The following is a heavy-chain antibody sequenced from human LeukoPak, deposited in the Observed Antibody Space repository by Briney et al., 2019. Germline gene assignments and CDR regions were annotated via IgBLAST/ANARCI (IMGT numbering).Heavy chain of an antibody. Sequence: ASLKVSCKASGYTFTSYGISWVRQAPGQGLECMGWISAYNGNTNYAQKFQGRVTMTRDTSISTAYMELSRLRFDDTAVYYCAREVIAAAGWYFDYWGQGTLVTVSS. J-gene: IGHJ4*02. CDR3: AREVIAAAGWYFDY. CDR1: GYTFTSYG. V-gene: IGHV1-18*01. CDR2: ISAYNGNT. D-gene: IGHD6-13*01.